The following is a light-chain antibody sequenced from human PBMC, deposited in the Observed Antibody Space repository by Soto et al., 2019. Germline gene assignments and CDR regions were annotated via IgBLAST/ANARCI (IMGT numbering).Light chain of an antibody. J-gene: IGLJ1*01. CDR1: SSDVGGYNY. Sequence: SVLTQPASVSGSPGQSITISCTGTSSDVGGYNYVSWYQQHPGKAPKLMIYEVSDRPSGVSNRFSGSKSGNTASLTISGLQAEDEADYYCSSYTITSTYVFGTGTKAPS. CDR3: SSYTITSTYV. V-gene: IGLV2-14*01. CDR2: EVS.